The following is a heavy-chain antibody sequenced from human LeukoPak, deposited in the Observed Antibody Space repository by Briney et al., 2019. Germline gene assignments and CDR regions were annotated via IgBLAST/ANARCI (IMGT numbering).Heavy chain of an antibody. CDR1: GYTFTSYY. CDR2: INPSGGST. V-gene: IGHV1-46*01. D-gene: IGHD6-19*01. Sequence: ASVKVSCKASGYTFTSYYMHWVRQAPGQGLEWMGIINPSGGSTSYAQKFQGRVTMTRDTSTSTVYMELSSLRSEDTAVYYCARDHSLYSSEPDACMDVWGQGTTVTVSS. J-gene: IGHJ6*02. CDR3: ARDHSLYSSEPDACMDV.